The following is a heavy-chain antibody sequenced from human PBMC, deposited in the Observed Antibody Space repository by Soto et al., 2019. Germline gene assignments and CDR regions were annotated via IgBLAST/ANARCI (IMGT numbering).Heavy chain of an antibody. J-gene: IGHJ4*02. CDR2: ISGSGGST. Sequence: EVQLLESGGGLVQPGGSLRLSCAASGFTLSSYAMSWVRQAPGKGLEWVSGISGSGGSTNYADSVKGRFTISRDNSKNTLYLQRDSLRAEDTAVYYCAREGFTMVRGVFITAGYFAYWGQGTLVTVSS. V-gene: IGHV3-23*01. CDR1: GFTLSSYA. CDR3: AREGFTMVRGVFITAGYFAY. D-gene: IGHD3-10*01.